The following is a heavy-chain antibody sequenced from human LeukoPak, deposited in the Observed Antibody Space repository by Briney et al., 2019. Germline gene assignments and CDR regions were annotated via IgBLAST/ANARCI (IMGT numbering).Heavy chain of an antibody. V-gene: IGHV3-74*01. CDR1: GITVSTFW. Sequence: PGGSLRLSCAASGITVSTFWMHWVRQAPGEGLVWVSRISTDGSVTNYADSVEGRFTISRDNAKNMLYLQMNDLRAEDTAVYYCVTDRYSDSAFGDWGQGTLVTVSS. D-gene: IGHD1-26*01. J-gene: IGHJ4*02. CDR3: VTDRYSDSAFGD. CDR2: ISTDGSVT.